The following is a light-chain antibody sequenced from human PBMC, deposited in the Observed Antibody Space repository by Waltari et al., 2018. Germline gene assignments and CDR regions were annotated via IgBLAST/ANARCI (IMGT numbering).Light chain of an antibody. Sequence: QSALTQPPSASGSPGQSVTISCTGTSSDVGGFDYVSWYQQHPGKVPSLMIYEGSKRPSGGPERVACSKAGNTASPAGSGVQGEDEGDYYCSSFAGSSQMLFGGGTKLTVL. CDR3: SSFAGSSQML. V-gene: IGLV2-8*01. CDR1: SSDVGGFDY. J-gene: IGLJ2*01. CDR2: EGS.